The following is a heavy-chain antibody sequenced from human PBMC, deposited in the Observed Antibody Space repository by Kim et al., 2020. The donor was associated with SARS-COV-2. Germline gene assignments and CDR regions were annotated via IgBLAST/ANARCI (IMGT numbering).Heavy chain of an antibody. J-gene: IGHJ4*02. Sequence: ASVKVSCKTSGYTFTTRYLHWVRQAPGHGLEWMGRINPDSGVTDYAQRFQGRVTMTRDKSISTVFMELSSLTSDDTVVYYCARGNTETIDYWGQGTLVTVSS. CDR1: GYTFTTRY. V-gene: IGHV1-2*05. CDR3: ARGNTETIDY. CDR2: INPDSGVT.